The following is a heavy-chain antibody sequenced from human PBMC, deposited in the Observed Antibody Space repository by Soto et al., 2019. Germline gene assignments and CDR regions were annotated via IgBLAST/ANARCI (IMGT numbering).Heavy chain of an antibody. D-gene: IGHD6-13*01. CDR2: IYYSGST. Sequence: QVQLQESGPGLVKPSQTLSLTCTVSGGSISSGGYYWSWIRQHPGKGLEWIGYIYYSGSTYYNPSLKSRVTLTVDTSKNQFSLKLSSVTAADTAVYYCARGSIGQQLAISFDYWGQGTLVTVSS. CDR3: ARGSIGQQLAISFDY. J-gene: IGHJ4*02. V-gene: IGHV4-31*03. CDR1: GGSISSGGYY.